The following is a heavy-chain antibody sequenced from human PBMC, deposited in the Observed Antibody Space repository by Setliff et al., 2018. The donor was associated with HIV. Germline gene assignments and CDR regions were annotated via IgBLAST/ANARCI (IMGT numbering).Heavy chain of an antibody. CDR2: IYTSGSP. V-gene: IGHV4-61*09. CDR3: ARWVYNSAWSLDY. CDR1: GGSVNSGNYH. Sequence: SETLSLTCSVSGGSVNSGNYHWAWIRQPAGKGLEWIGHIYTSGSPHYKSSLTSRLTISLDTSRNQFSLKLTSVTAADSATYYCARWVYNSAWSLDYWGQGPLVTVSA. D-gene: IGHD6-19*01. J-gene: IGHJ4*02.